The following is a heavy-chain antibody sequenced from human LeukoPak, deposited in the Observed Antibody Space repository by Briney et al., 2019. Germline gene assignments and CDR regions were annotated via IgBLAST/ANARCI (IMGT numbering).Heavy chain of an antibody. V-gene: IGHV3-66*01. J-gene: IGHJ4*02. Sequence: QPGGSLRLSCAASGFTVSSSYMSWVRQAPGKGLEWVSIISSAGTTYYADSVKGRFTISRDNSKNTVYLQVNSLRDEDTAVYYCARDLEAANTYYFDYRGQGTMVTVSS. CDR3: ARDLEAANTYYFDY. CDR1: GFTVSSSY. D-gene: IGHD6-13*01. CDR2: ISSAGTT.